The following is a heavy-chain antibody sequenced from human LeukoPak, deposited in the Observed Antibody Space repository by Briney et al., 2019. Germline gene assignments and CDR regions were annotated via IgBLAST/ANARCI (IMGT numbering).Heavy chain of an antibody. CDR3: ARKSSIAARPLAGNWFDP. D-gene: IGHD6-6*01. CDR2: INPNSGGT. V-gene: IGHV1-2*02. J-gene: IGHJ5*02. Sequence: ASVKVSCKASGSTFTGYYMHWVRQAPGQGLEWMGWINPNSGGTNYAQKFQGRVTMTRNTSISTAYMELSRLRSDDTAVYYCARKSSIAARPLAGNWFDPWGQGTLVTVSS. CDR1: GSTFTGYY.